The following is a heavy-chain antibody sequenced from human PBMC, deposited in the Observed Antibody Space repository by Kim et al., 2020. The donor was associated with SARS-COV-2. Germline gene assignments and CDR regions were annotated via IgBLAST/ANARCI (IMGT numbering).Heavy chain of an antibody. CDR3: ARTLWRVRENTYYYYGMDV. V-gene: IGHV1-69*13. Sequence: SVKVSCKASGGTFSSYAISWVRQAPGQGLEWMGGIIPIFGTANYAQKFQGRVTITADESTSTAYMELSSLRSEDTAVYYCARTLWRVRENTYYYYGMDVLGRETRVTVSS. CDR1: GGTFSSYA. D-gene: IGHD3-10*01. CDR2: IIPIFGTA. J-gene: IGHJ6*02.